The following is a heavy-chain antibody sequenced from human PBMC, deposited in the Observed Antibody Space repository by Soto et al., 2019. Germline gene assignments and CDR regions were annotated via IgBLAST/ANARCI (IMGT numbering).Heavy chain of an antibody. CDR1: GVSVTTSGGG. J-gene: IGHJ3*02. Sequence: QITLRESGPTLVKPTQTLTLTCTFSGVSVTTSGGGVGWIRQPPGKALEWLALIYWDDDESYSPTLKSRLTITKDTSKNQVVLTMTNVAPVDTATYYCAHKPRLVIRGLLASGGAFDIWGQGTMVTVSS. D-gene: IGHD3-9*01. CDR2: IYWDDDE. V-gene: IGHV2-5*02. CDR3: AHKPRLVIRGLLASGGAFDI.